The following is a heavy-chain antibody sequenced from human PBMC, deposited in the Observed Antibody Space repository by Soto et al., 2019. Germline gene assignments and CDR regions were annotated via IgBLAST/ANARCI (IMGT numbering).Heavy chain of an antibody. J-gene: IGHJ5*02. CDR2: MNPGSGDT. V-gene: IGHV1-8*01. Sequence: ASVKVSCKASGYTFTNNDVTWVREATGQGLEWMGWMNPGSGDTGYAQKFQGRVTMTRNISIATAYMELSSLRSEDTAIYYCARMASFGSLNWFDPWGQGTLVTVSS. CDR3: ARMASFGSLNWFDP. CDR1: GYTFTNND. D-gene: IGHD5-18*01.